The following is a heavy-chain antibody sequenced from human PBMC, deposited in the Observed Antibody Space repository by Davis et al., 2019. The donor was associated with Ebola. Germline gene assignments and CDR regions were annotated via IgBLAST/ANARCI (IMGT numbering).Heavy chain of an antibody. V-gene: IGHV1-69*04. CDR3: ARDVTMIVVVISYGMDV. D-gene: IGHD3-22*01. J-gene: IGHJ6*02. Sequence: SVKVSCKASGGTFSSYTISWVRQAPGQGLEWMGRIIPILGIANYAQKFQGRVTITRDTSASTAYMELSSLRSEGTAVYYCARDVTMIVVVISYGMDVWGQGTTVTVSS. CDR2: IIPILGIA. CDR1: GGTFSSYT.